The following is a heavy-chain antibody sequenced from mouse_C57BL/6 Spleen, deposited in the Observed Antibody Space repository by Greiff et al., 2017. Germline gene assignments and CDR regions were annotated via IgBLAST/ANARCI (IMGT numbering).Heavy chain of an antibody. CDR1: GYAFSSYW. CDR3: ARDAYYYGSSYYAMDY. Sequence: QVQLQQSGAELVKPGASVKISCKASGYAFSSYWMNWVKQRPGKGLEWIGQIYPGDGDTNYNGKFKGKATLTADKSSSTAYMQLSSLTSEDSAVYFCARDAYYYGSSYYAMDYWGQGTSVTASS. V-gene: IGHV1-80*01. D-gene: IGHD1-1*01. CDR2: IYPGDGDT. J-gene: IGHJ4*01.